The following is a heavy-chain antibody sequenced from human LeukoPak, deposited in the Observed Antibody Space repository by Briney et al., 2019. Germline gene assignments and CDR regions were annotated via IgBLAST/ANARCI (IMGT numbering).Heavy chain of an antibody. CDR1: GGSISSYY. CDR2: IYYSGST. D-gene: IGHD5-12*01. Sequence: SETLSLTCTVSGGSISSYYWSWVRQPPGKGLEWIGYIYYSGSTNYNPSLKSRVTISVDTSKNQFSLKLSSVTAADTAVYYCTRGGLVSFDPWGQGTLVTVSS. V-gene: IGHV4-59*01. J-gene: IGHJ5*02. CDR3: TRGGLVSFDP.